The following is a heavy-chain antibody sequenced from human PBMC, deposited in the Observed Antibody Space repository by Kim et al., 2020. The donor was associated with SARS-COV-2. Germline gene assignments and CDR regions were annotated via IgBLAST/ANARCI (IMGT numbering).Heavy chain of an antibody. CDR3: ARAAKWLRHFDY. J-gene: IGHJ4*02. CDR1: GYTFTSYA. V-gene: IGHV1-3*01. Sequence: ASVKVSCKASGYTFTSYAMHWVRQAPGQRLEWMGWINAGHGNTKYSQKFQGRVTITRDTSASTAYLEPSSLRSEDTAGYYCARAAKWLRHFDYWGQGTLV. D-gene: IGHD5-12*01. CDR2: INAGHGNT.